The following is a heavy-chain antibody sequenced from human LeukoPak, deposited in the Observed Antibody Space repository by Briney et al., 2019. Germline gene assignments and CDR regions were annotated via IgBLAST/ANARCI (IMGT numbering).Heavy chain of an antibody. CDR2: IYYSGST. Sequence: SETLSLTCTVSGGSISSSSYYWGWIRQPPGKGLEWIGSIYYSGSTYYNPSLKSRVTISVDTSKNKFSLKLSSVTAADTAVYYCARHAFAVYYWGQGTLVTVSS. J-gene: IGHJ4*02. D-gene: IGHD3-16*01. V-gene: IGHV4-39*01. CDR3: ARHAFAVYY. CDR1: GGSISSSSYY.